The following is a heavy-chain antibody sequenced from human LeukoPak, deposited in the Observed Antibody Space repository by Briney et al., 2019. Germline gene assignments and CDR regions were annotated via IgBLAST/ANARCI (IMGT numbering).Heavy chain of an antibody. Sequence: SETLSLTCTVSGGSISSYYWSWIRQPPGKGLEWIGYIYYSGSTNYNPSLKSRVTISVDTSKNQFSLKPSSVTAADTAVYYCAAHVAVAGYFDYWGQGTLVTVSS. D-gene: IGHD6-19*01. J-gene: IGHJ4*02. CDR1: GGSISSYY. CDR2: IYYSGST. CDR3: AAHVAVAGYFDY. V-gene: IGHV4-59*01.